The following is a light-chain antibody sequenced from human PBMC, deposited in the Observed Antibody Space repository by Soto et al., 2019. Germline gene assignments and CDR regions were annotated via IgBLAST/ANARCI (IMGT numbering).Light chain of an antibody. V-gene: IGKV3-15*01. CDR3: QQYNNWPPIT. J-gene: IGKJ4*01. CDR1: QFIGSN. CDR2: DAS. Sequence: MTQSPVTLSVSPGERATLSCRASQFIGSNLAWYQQKPAQPPRLLIYDASTRATGIPARFSGSGSGTEFTLTISSLQSEDFDVYYCQQYNNWPPITFGGGTKVDIK.